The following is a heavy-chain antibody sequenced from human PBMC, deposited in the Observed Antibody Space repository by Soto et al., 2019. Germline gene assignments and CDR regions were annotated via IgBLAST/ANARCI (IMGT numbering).Heavy chain of an antibody. D-gene: IGHD5-12*01. CDR1: GFTFSYCA. CDR3: AKSHHWWRLRSDY. Sequence: EVQLLESGGGLVQPGGSLRLSCTASGFTFSYCAMTWVRQTPGKGLEWVATITGSGDRTSYSDSVGGRFTISRDNSTTSLYLQLHSLRAEDTALYYFAKSHHWWRLRSDYFGLGTLVTVSS. J-gene: IGHJ4*02. V-gene: IGHV3-23*01. CDR2: ITGSGDRT.